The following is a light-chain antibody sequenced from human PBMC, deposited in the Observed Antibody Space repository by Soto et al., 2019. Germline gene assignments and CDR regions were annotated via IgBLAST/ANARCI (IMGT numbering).Light chain of an antibody. CDR2: EVS. V-gene: IGLV2-23*02. Sequence: QSVLTQPASVSGSPGQSMTISCTGTSSDVGSYNLVSWYQQHPGKAPKLRIYEVSKRPSGVPNHFSGSKSGNTASLTISGLQAEDEADYYCCSYVGSSTLVFGGGTKLTVL. J-gene: IGLJ2*01. CDR3: CSYVGSSTLV. CDR1: SSDVGSYNL.